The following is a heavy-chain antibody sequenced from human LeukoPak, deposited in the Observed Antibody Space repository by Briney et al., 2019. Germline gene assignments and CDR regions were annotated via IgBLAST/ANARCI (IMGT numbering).Heavy chain of an antibody. CDR3: AIQTGGLNY. CDR2: VMQVGSQK. J-gene: IGHJ4*02. CDR1: GFTFSNYW. V-gene: IGHV3-7*02. D-gene: IGHD3-10*01. Sequence: GGSERLSCAASGFTFSNYWMSWVRQAPGKGLEWVANVMQVGSQKYYVDSVKGRFTISRDNAKNSLYLQMNSLRAEDTAVYYCAIQTGGLNYWGQGNLFTVSS.